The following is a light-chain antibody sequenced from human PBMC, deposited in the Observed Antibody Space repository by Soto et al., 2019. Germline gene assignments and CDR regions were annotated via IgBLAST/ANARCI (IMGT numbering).Light chain of an antibody. CDR1: QSVSSTY. CDR2: GAS. J-gene: IGKJ1*01. CDR3: QQYGNSRWT. Sequence: EIVLTQSPGTLSLSPGEGATLSCRASQSVSSTYLAWYQQKPGQAPRLLISGASTRPTGFPDRFSGSGSGTDFTLTISGLEPEDVAVYYCQQYGNSRWTFGQGTKVEIK. V-gene: IGKV3-20*01.